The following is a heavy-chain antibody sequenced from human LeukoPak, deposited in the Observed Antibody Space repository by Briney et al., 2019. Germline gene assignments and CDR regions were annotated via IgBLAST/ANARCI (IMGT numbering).Heavy chain of an antibody. D-gene: IGHD7-27*01. Sequence: ASVTVSCKASGYTFTSYFKHWVRQPPAQGLERMGLVNPSGGSTNYAQTFQGRVTMTRDMSTSTVFMELDSLRSEDTAVYYCARGPGDLGDYWGQGTLVTVSS. CDR2: VNPSGGST. CDR3: ARGPGDLGDY. V-gene: IGHV1-46*01. J-gene: IGHJ4*02. CDR1: GYTFTSYF.